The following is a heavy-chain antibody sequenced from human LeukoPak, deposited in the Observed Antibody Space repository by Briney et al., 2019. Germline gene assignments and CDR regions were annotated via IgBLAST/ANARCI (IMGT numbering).Heavy chain of an antibody. CDR3: ARKGATAGGTRAFDI. Sequence: SETLSLTCAVYGGSFSGYYWSWIRQPPGKGLEWIGEINHSGSTNYNPSLKSRVTMSLDTSKNQFSLKMSSMTAADTAVYYCARKGATAGGTRAFDIWGRGTMVTVSS. D-gene: IGHD4-23*01. CDR2: INHSGST. V-gene: IGHV4-34*01. CDR1: GGSFSGYY. J-gene: IGHJ3*02.